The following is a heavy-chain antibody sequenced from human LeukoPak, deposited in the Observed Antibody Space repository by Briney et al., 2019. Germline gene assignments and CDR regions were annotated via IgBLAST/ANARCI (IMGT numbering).Heavy chain of an antibody. J-gene: IGHJ4*02. CDR3: ATGLWAFDY. V-gene: IGHV1-24*01. D-gene: IGHD7-27*01. CDR2: FDPEDGET. Sequence: GGSLRLSCAASGFTFSSYSMNWVRQAPGKGLEWMGGFDPEDGETIYAQKFQGRVTMTEDTSTDTAYMELSSLRSEDTAVYYCATGLWAFDYWGQGTLVTVSS. CDR1: GFTFSSYS.